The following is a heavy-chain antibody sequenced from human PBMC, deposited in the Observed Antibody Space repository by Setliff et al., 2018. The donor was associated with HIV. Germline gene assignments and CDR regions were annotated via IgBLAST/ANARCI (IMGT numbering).Heavy chain of an antibody. CDR3: ARDRAYASFDY. J-gene: IGHJ4*02. CDR1: GFTFTISW. Sequence: LRLSCAASGFTFTISWMNWVRQAPGKGLEWVANINPDGSHRDYVDSVKGRFTISRDNAKNSLYLRMNSLRAEDTAVYYCARDRAYASFDYWGQGALVTVSS. D-gene: IGHD3-16*01. CDR2: INPDGSHR. V-gene: IGHV3-7*03.